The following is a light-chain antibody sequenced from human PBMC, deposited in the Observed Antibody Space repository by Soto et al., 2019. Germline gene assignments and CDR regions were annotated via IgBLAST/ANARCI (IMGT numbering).Light chain of an antibody. CDR2: DVS. J-gene: IGLJ1*01. CDR1: SSDVGGYNY. Sequence: QSALTQPASVSGSPGQSITISCTGTSSDVGGYNYVSWYQQHPGKAPKLMIYDVSNRPSGVCNRFSGSKSGNTASLTISGLQGEDEGGYYCSSYTSGSLYVFGTGTQLTVL. V-gene: IGLV2-14*01. CDR3: SSYTSGSLYV.